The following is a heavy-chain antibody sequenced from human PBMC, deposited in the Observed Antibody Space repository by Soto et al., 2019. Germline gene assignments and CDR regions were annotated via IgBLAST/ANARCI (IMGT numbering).Heavy chain of an antibody. V-gene: IGHV3-33*08. D-gene: IGHD1-26*01. CDR1: GFTFSSYG. CDR2: IWYDGSNK. Sequence: GGSLRLSCAASGFTFSSYGMHWVRQAPGKGLEWVAVIWYDGSNKYYADSVKGRFTISRDNSKNTLDLQMNSLRIEDTAVYYCARLRGSYSWYFDYWGQGTLVTVSS. J-gene: IGHJ4*02. CDR3: ARLRGSYSWYFDY.